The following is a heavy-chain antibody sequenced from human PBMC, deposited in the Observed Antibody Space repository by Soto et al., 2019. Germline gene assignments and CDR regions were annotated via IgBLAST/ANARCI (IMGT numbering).Heavy chain of an antibody. CDR1: GYNFSSQW. D-gene: IGHD3-16*01. J-gene: IGHJ3*02. CDR2: VYPGDAET. Sequence: LGESLKISCKGSGYNFSSQWIAWVRQKPGKGLEWMGIVYPGDAETRYSPSLQGQVTMSADKSIDTAYLQWSSLKASDTAIYYCAKSDVLEIWGQGTMVTV. V-gene: IGHV5-51*01. CDR3: AKSDVLEI.